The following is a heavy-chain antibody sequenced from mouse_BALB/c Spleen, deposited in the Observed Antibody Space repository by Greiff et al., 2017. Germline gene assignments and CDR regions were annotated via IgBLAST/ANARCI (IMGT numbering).Heavy chain of an antibody. CDR1: GYTFTSYV. J-gene: IGHJ4*01. CDR2: INPYNDGT. CDR3: AREGDYGNWRNAMDY. Sequence: EVQLQQSGPELVKPGASVKMSCKASGYTFTSYVMHWVKQKPGQGLEWIGYINPYNDGTKYNEKFKGKATLTSDKSSSTAYMELSSLTSEDSAVYYCAREGDYGNWRNAMDYWGQGTSVTVSS. V-gene: IGHV1-14*01. D-gene: IGHD2-1*01.